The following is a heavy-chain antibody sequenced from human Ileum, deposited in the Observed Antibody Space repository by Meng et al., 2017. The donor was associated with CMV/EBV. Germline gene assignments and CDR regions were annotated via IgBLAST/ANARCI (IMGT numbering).Heavy chain of an antibody. CDR1: SFSEAW. V-gene: IGHV3-15*01. D-gene: IGHD3-10*01. CDR3: ATDRGRFNYGYDFDS. CDR2: IKRKIDGETT. J-gene: IGHJ4*02. Sequence: SFSEAWMSWVRQTPGKGLEWIGRIKRKIDGETTDYAASVKGRFTISRDDSKNTLFLQMNSLKTEDTAVYYCATDRGRFNYGYDFDSWGQGTLVTVSS.